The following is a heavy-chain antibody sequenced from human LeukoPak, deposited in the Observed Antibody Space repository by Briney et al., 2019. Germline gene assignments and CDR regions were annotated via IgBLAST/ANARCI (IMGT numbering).Heavy chain of an antibody. D-gene: IGHD6-13*01. CDR2: ISNSGSTI. V-gene: IGHV3-11*04. Sequence: GGSLRLSCAASGFTFSDYYMSWIRQAPGKGLEWVSYISNSGSTIYYADSVKGRFTISRDNAKNSLYLQMNSLRVEDTAVYYCARDKMQQSTEGSNFDHWGQGTLVTVSS. CDR1: GFTFSDYY. CDR3: ARDKMQQSTEGSNFDH. J-gene: IGHJ4*02.